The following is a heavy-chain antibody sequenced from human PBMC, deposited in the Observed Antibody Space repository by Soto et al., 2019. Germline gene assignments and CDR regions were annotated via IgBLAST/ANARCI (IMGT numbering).Heavy chain of an antibody. V-gene: IGHV4-59*01. CDR3: ARPGDGYNYFDY. Sequence: QVQLQESGPGLVKPSETLSLTCTVSGGSISSYYWSWIRQPPGKGLEWIGYIYYSGSTNYNPSLKGRVTISVDTSKNQFSLKLSSVTAADTAVYYCARPGDGYNYFDYWGQGTLVTVSS. CDR1: GGSISSYY. D-gene: IGHD5-12*01. J-gene: IGHJ4*02. CDR2: IYYSGST.